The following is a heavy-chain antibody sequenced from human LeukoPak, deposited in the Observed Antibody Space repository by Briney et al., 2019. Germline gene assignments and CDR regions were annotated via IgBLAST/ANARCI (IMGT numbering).Heavy chain of an antibody. CDR3: ARRDTSGYPLFDY. CDR1: GFTFSSYW. Sequence: GGSLILSCAASGFTFSSYWMSWVRQAPGKGLEWVANINQDGTEKYYVDSVKGRFTNSRDNAKNSLYLQMNSLRAEDTAVYYCARRDTSGYPLFDYWGQGTLVTVSS. CDR2: INQDGTEK. J-gene: IGHJ4*02. D-gene: IGHD3-22*01. V-gene: IGHV3-7*05.